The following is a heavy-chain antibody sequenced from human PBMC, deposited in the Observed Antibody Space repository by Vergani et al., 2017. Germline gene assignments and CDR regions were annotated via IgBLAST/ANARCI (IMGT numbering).Heavy chain of an antibody. D-gene: IGHD5-18*01. CDR1: GYTFTSYY. Sequence: QVQLVQSGAEVKTPGASVKVSCKASGYTFTSYYMHWVRQAPGQGLEWMGIINPSGGSTSYAQKFQGRVTISRDNAKNSLYLQMNSLRAEDTAVYYCARDLSSYGYAFDYWGQGTLVTVSS. CDR3: ARDLSSYGYAFDY. CDR2: INPSGGST. V-gene: IGHV1-46*01. J-gene: IGHJ4*02.